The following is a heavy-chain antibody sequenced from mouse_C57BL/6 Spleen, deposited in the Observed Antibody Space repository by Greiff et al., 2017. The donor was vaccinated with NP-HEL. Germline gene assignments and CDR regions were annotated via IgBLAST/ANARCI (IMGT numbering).Heavy chain of an antibody. V-gene: IGHV1-9*01. D-gene: IGHD2-4*01. CDR2: LLPGSGST. CDR1: GYTFTGYW. Sequence: VQVVASGAELMKPGASVKLSCKATGYTFTGYWIEWVKQRPGHGLEWIGELLPGSGSTNYNEKFKGKTTVTADTSSNTAYMQLSSLTTDDAAIYYYAKGGDDYGFDDWGQGTTLTVSS. CDR3: AKGGDDYGFDD. J-gene: IGHJ2*01.